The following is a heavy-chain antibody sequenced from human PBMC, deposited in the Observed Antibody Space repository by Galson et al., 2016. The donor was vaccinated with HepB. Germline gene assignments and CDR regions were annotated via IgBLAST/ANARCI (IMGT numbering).Heavy chain of an antibody. CDR3: ARRSSTAVACYSASYRCFDS. CDR2: IKPDGSEK. CDR1: TFTFSNYW. J-gene: IGHJ4*02. Sequence: SLRLSCADSTFTFSNYWMTWVRQAPGKGLEWVANIKPDGSEKYYVDSVKGRFTISRDNAKKSLYLQMNSLRAEDTAVYYCARRSSTAVACYSASYRCFDSWGQGTLVTVSS. D-gene: IGHD2-15*01. V-gene: IGHV3-7*01.